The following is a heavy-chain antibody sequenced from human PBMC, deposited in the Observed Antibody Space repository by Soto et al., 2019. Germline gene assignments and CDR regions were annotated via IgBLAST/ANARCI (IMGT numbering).Heavy chain of an antibody. V-gene: IGHV4-30-4*01. Sequence: SETLSLTCTVSGGSISSGDYYWSWIRQPPGKGLEWIGYIYYSGSTYYNPSLKSRVTISVDTSKNQFSLKLSSVTAADTAVYYCAREEIAVTTTNWFDPWGQGTLVTVSS. J-gene: IGHJ5*02. CDR3: AREEIAVTTTNWFDP. D-gene: IGHD4-4*01. CDR2: IYYSGST. CDR1: GGSISSGDYY.